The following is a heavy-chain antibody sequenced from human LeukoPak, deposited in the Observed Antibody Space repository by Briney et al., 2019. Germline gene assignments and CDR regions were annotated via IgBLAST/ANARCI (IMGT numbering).Heavy chain of an antibody. CDR2: MNPNSGNT. V-gene: IGHV1-8*01. CDR3: ARIGLRGVIISRPLDY. D-gene: IGHD3-16*02. CDR1: GYTFTSCD. J-gene: IGHJ4*02. Sequence: ASVKVSCKASGYTFTSCDINWVRQATGQGLEWMGWMNPNSGNTGYAQKFQCRVTMTRNTSISTAYMELSSLRSEDTAVYYCARIGLRGVIISRPLDYWGQGTLVTVSS.